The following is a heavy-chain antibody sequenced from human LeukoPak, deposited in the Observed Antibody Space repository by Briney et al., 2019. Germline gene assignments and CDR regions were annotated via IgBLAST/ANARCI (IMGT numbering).Heavy chain of an antibody. D-gene: IGHD3-22*01. CDR1: GDSFSRSDSY. CDR2: IYYSGRT. CDR3: ARRRYYDGSGYLE. J-gene: IGHJ1*01. Sequence: SEXLSLTCSVSGDSFSRSDSYWDWIRQPPGTGREWIGTIYYSGRTYYSPSLKGRVTMSVEPSNNQCSLSLRSVTAADTAIYYCARRRYYDGSGYLEWGQGTLLSVSS. V-gene: IGHV4-39*01.